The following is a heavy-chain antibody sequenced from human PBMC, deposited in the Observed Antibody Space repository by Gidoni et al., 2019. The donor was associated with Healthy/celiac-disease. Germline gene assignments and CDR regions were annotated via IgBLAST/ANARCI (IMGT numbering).Heavy chain of an antibody. D-gene: IGHD3-22*01. CDR1: GFTFSSYS. V-gene: IGHV3-21*01. Sequence: EVQLVESGGGLVKPGGSLRLSCAASGFTFSSYSMNWVRQAPGKGLEWVSSISSSSSYIYYADSVKGRFTISRDNAKNSLYLQMNSLRAEDTAVYYCARGLMPHYYDSSGYFYWGQGTLVTVSS. J-gene: IGHJ4*02. CDR2: ISSSSSYI. CDR3: ARGLMPHYYDSSGYFY.